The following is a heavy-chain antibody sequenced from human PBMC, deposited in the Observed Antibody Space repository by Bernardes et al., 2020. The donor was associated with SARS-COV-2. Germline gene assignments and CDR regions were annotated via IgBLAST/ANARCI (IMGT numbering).Heavy chain of an antibody. CDR3: AALVAVDTGMLRTPGTLDS. Sequence: SETLSLTCTVSRGSISRSDYFWGWIRQSPGKGLEWIGSMYHNGGTFYNPSLKSRVSISMDTSRNQFFLKLTSVTAADTAVYYCAALVAVDTGMLRTPGTLDSWGQGTPVTVSS. D-gene: IGHD5-18*01. J-gene: IGHJ4*02. V-gene: IGHV4-39*01. CDR2: MYHNGGT. CDR1: RGSISRSDYF.